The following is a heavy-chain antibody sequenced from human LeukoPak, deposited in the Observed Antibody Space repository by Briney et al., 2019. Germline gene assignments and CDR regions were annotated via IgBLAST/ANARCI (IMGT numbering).Heavy chain of an antibody. D-gene: IGHD6-6*01. Sequence: GGSLRLSCVASGFTFSSYDMHWVRQATGKGLEWVSAIGTAGDTYYPGSVKGRFTISRENAKNSLYLQMNSLRAEDTAVYYCARGKYSSSSFDYWGQGTLVTVSS. CDR3: ARGKYSSSSFDY. CDR1: GFTFSSYD. CDR2: IGTAGDT. J-gene: IGHJ4*02. V-gene: IGHV3-13*01.